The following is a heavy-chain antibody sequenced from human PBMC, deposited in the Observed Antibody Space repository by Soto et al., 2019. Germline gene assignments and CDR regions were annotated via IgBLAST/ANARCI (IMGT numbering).Heavy chain of an antibody. J-gene: IGHJ6*02. V-gene: IGHV3-53*01. CDR2: IYSNGNT. CDR1: GFTVSTNY. CDR3: VVEDLGMEV. Sequence: EVQLVESGGGLIQPGGSLRLSCAASGFTVSTNYRTWVRQTPGKGLERAPIIYSNGNTYYADSVKGRFTISRDNAKNTLYLQMNSLRVDDTAVYYCVVEDLGMEVWGQGTTVTVSS. D-gene: IGHD2-15*01.